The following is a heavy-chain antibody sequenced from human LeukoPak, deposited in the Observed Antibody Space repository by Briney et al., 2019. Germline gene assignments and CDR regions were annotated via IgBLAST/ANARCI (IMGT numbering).Heavy chain of an antibody. CDR2: ITSSSRDI. CDR1: GFDFNGYS. V-gene: IGHV3-21*01. CDR3: ARGRYYDSSGFGPLGY. Sequence: PGGSLRLSCVGSGFDFNGYSINWVRQAPGRGLEWVSSITSSSRDIYYADSLAGRFTISRDNAKNSLYLQMNSLRAEDTAVYYCARGRYYDSSGFGPLGYWGQGTLVTVSS. J-gene: IGHJ4*02. D-gene: IGHD3-22*01.